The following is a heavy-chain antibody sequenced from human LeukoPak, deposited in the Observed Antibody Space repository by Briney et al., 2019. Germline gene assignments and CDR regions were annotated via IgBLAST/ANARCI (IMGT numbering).Heavy chain of an antibody. D-gene: IGHD1-26*01. CDR3: ASVTGGIFDY. V-gene: IGHV4-39*01. CDR2: IYYSGST. CDR1: GGSISSSSYS. J-gene: IGHJ4*02. Sequence: PSETLSLTCTVSGGSISSSSYSWGWIRQPPGKGLEWIGSIYYSGSTYYNPSLKSRVTISVDTSKNQFSLKLSSVTAADTAVYYCASVTGGIFDYWGQGTLVTVSS.